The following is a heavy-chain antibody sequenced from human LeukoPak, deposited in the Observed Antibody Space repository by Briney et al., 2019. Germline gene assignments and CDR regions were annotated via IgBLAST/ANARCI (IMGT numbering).Heavy chain of an antibody. Sequence: GASVKVSCKASGYTFTGYYMHWVRQAPGQGLEWMGIINPSGGSTSYAQKFQGRVTMTRDTSTSTVYMELSSLRSEDTAVYFFSFKQNTAYEILTGYFDYWGQGTLVTVSS. J-gene: IGHJ4*02. D-gene: IGHD3-9*01. CDR3: SFKQNTAYEILTGYFDY. CDR1: GYTFTGYY. V-gene: IGHV1-46*03. CDR2: INPSGGST.